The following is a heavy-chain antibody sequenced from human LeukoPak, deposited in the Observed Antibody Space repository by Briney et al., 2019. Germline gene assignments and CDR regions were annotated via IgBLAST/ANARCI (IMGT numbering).Heavy chain of an antibody. D-gene: IGHD1-26*01. CDR2: IKKDGSEM. CDR3: ARQETSSYNGAFDI. J-gene: IGHJ3*02. V-gene: IGHV3-7*01. Sequence: PGGSLRLSCEASALIFCSFWMSWVREAPGKGLEWVANIKKDGSEMYYVDSVKGRFTISRDNAKKSMYLQMNSLRADDTAVYHCARQETSSYNGAFDIWGQGTMVTVSS. CDR1: ALIFCSFW.